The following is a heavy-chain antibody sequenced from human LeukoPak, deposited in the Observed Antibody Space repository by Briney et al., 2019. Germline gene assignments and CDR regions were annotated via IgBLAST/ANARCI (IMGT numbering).Heavy chain of an antibody. CDR1: GGSISGYH. Sequence: SETLSPTCTVTGGSISGYHWNWIRQSPGKGLEWIANIFYTGNADYNPSLKSRVTISLDTSKNEISLILSSVTAADTAVYYCARKTYCSGGRCYGENWFDPWGQGTLVTVSS. J-gene: IGHJ5*02. CDR3: ARKTYCSGGRCYGENWFDP. D-gene: IGHD2-15*01. V-gene: IGHV4-59*08. CDR2: IFYTGNA.